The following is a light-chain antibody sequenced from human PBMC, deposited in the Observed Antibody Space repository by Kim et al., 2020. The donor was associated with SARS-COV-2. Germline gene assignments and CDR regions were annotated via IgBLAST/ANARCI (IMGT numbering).Light chain of an antibody. V-gene: IGKV3-15*01. CDR3: QQYNNWALT. J-gene: IGKJ4*01. CDR2: GAY. CDR1: QSVSTN. Sequence: EIVMTQSPATLSVSPGERATLSCRASQSVSTNLAWYQQKPGQAPRLLIYGAYTRATGIPARFSGSGSGTEFTLTISSLQSEDFAVYYCQQYNNWALTFGGGTKVEI.